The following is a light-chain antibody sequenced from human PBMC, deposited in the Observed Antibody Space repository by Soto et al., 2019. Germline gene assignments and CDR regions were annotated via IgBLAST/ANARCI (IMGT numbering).Light chain of an antibody. CDR3: SSYTSSSTRV. CDR2: DVS. Sequence: QSALTQPPSVSGSPGQSITISCTGTSSDVGGYNHVSWYQQPPGTAPKLIIYDVSDRPSGIPNRFSGSKSGNTASLTISGLQAEDEADYYCSSYTSSSTRVFGTGTKVTVL. V-gene: IGLV2-14*01. CDR1: SSDVGGYNH. J-gene: IGLJ1*01.